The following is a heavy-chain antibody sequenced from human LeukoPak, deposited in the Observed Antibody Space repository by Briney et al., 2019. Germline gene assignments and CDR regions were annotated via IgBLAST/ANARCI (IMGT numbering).Heavy chain of an antibody. CDR3: ARAIVLTELDY. J-gene: IGHJ4*02. CDR2: ISSSSNTI. V-gene: IGHV3-48*01. D-gene: IGHD3-9*01. CDR1: GFTFNSYS. Sequence: PGGSLRLSCAASGFTFNSYSMNWVRQAPGKGLEWVSYISSSSNTIYYADSVKGRFTISRGNAKNSLYLQMNSLRAEDTAVFYCARAIVLTELDYWGQGTLVTVSS.